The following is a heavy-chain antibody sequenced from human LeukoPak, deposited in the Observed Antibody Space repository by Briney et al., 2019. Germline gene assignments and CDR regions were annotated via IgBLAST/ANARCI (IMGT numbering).Heavy chain of an antibody. D-gene: IGHD3-22*01. V-gene: IGHV3-53*03. CDR3: ATGGGFYYGH. J-gene: IGHJ4*02. Sequence: GGSLRLSCAASGFVVSTNYMTWVRQPPGKGLEWVSVIYKDGRTFYTDSVKGRFTISRDNSKNTVYLQMSSLRVEDTAVYYCATGGGFYYGHWGQGTLVTVSS. CDR2: IYKDGRT. CDR1: GFVVSTNY.